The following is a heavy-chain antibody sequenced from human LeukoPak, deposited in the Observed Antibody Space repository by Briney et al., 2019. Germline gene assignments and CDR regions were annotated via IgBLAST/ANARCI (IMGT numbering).Heavy chain of an antibody. CDR3: AKVEGTYYYDNSGPGGG. Sequence: GGSLRLSCAASGFTFSNYGMHWVRQAPGKGLEWVALIRYDGTNQYYADSVKGRFTISRDNSKDTLYLQMNSLRPEDTAVYYCAKVEGTYYYDNSGPGGGWGQGSLVTVSS. V-gene: IGHV3-30*02. CDR1: GFTFSNYG. CDR2: IRYDGTNQ. J-gene: IGHJ4*02. D-gene: IGHD3-22*01.